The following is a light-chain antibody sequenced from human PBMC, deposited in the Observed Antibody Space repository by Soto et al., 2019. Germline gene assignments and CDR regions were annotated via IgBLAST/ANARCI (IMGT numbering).Light chain of an antibody. CDR3: QQYNNWIT. V-gene: IGKV3-15*01. Sequence: EIAMTQSPATLSVSPGERATLSCRASQSVSSDLAWYQQKPGQAPRLLIYGASTRATGIPARFSGSGSGTEFTLTISSLQSEDFAVYFCQQYNNWITFGQGTRLDIK. CDR2: GAS. CDR1: QSVSSD. J-gene: IGKJ5*01.